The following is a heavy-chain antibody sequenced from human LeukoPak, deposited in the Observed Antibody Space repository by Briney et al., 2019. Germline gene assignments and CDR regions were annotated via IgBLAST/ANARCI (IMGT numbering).Heavy chain of an antibody. D-gene: IGHD3-22*01. CDR2: ISYDGSNK. J-gene: IGHJ4*02. CDR1: GFTFSSYT. Sequence: GGSLRLSCAASGFTFSSYTMSWVRQAPGKGLEWVAVISYDGSNKYYADSVKGRFTISRDNSKNTLYLQMNSLRAEDTAVYYCAKGRAADPYYYDSSGYYDYWGQGTLVTVSS. CDR3: AKGRAADPYYYDSSGYYDY. V-gene: IGHV3-30*18.